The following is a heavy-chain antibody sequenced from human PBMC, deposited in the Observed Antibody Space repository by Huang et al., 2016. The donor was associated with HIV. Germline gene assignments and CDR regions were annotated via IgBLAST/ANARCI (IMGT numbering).Heavy chain of an antibody. V-gene: IGHV3-7*01. CDR2: INQDGSEK. J-gene: IGHJ3*02. Sequence: EVQLVESGGGLVQPGGSLGLSCAASGFTFSTYWMTWVRKAPGKGVEWVAKINQDGSEKYYWDSVKGRFTISRDNAKKSLYLRLSSLRAADTAFYYCARDSRNAFDIWGQGTMVTVS. CDR3: ARDSRNAFDI. CDR1: GFTFSTYW.